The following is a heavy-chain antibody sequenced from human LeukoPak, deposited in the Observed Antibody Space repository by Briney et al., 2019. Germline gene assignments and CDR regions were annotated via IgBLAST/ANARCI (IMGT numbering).Heavy chain of an antibody. CDR3: ARAGGAFNA. Sequence: PGGSLRLSYEASGFTFSDYWMTWVRQAPGQGVEWVANIKEDGSDKYYVDSVKGRFTISRDNAKNSLYLQMNSLRAEDTAMYFCARAGGAFNAWGQGTLVTVSS. J-gene: IGHJ5*02. CDR2: IKEDGSDK. D-gene: IGHD2-8*02. CDR1: GFTFSDYW. V-gene: IGHV3-7*04.